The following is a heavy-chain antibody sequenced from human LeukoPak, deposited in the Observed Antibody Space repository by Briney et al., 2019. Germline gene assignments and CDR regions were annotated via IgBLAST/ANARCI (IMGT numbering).Heavy chain of an antibody. V-gene: IGHV3-74*01. J-gene: IGHJ6*02. CDR3: GRAYYDFWSGYHDGMDV. Sequence: GGSLRLSCAASGFTFSSYWMHWVRQAPGKGLVWVSRINSDGSSTSYADSVKGRFTISRDNAKNTLYLQMNSLRAEDTAVYYCGRAYYDFWSGYHDGMDVWGQGTTVTVSS. CDR1: GFTFSSYW. D-gene: IGHD3-3*01. CDR2: INSDGSST.